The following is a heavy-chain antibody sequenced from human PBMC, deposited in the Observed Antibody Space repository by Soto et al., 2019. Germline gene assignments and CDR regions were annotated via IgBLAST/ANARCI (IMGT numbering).Heavy chain of an antibody. Sequence: QVQLVESGGGVVQPGRSLRLSCAASGFTFSSYAMHWVRQAPGKGLEWVAVISYDGSNKYYADSVKGRFTISRDNSKNTLYLKMNSLRAEDTAVYYCARTSGSYSSFDYWGQGTLVTVSS. D-gene: IGHD1-26*01. CDR1: GFTFSSYA. J-gene: IGHJ4*02. CDR3: ARTSGSYSSFDY. V-gene: IGHV3-30-3*01. CDR2: ISYDGSNK.